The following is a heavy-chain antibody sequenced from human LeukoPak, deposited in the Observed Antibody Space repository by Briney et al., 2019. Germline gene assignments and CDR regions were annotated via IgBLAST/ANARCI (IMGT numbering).Heavy chain of an antibody. J-gene: IGHJ4*02. V-gene: IGHV1-69*01. Sequence: GSSVKVSCKASGGTFSSYAIRWVRQAPGQGLEWMGGIIPIFGTANYAQKFQGRVTITADESTSTAYMELSSLRSEDTAVYYCARGGVNFDWLLYDGFDYWGQGTLVTVSS. CDR3: ARGGVNFDWLLYDGFDY. CDR2: IIPIFGTA. D-gene: IGHD3-9*01. CDR1: GGTFSSYA.